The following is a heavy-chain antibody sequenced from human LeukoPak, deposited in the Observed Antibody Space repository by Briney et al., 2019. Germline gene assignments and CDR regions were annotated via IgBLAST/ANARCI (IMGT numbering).Heavy chain of an antibody. Sequence: GSLRLSCAASGFTFSSYWMHWVRQAPGKGLVWVSRIKSDGSSTNYADSVKGRFTISRDNAKNTLYLQMNSLRAEDTAVYYCARGGAVAGTGDYWGQGTLVTVSS. CDR1: GFTFSSYW. CDR2: IKSDGSST. CDR3: ARGGAVAGTGDY. J-gene: IGHJ4*02. V-gene: IGHV3-74*01. D-gene: IGHD6-19*01.